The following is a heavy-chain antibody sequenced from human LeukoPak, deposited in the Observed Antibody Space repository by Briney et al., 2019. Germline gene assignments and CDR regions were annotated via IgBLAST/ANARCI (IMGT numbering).Heavy chain of an antibody. J-gene: IGHJ5*02. CDR3: ARGLEWLTRRHTWFDP. Sequence: GGSLRLSCAASGFTFSSYEMNWVRQAPGKGLELVSVLYPGGSTYIADSVKGRFSISRDNSNNTLNLQMNSLRVEDTAVYYCARGLEWLTRRHTWFDPWGQGTLVTVSS. CDR2: LYPGGST. V-gene: IGHV3-66*01. D-gene: IGHD3-3*01. CDR1: GFTFSSYE.